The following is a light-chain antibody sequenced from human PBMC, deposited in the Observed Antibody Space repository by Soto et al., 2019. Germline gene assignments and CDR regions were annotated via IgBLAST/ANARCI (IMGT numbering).Light chain of an antibody. V-gene: IGLV2-23*02. CDR2: EVS. Sequence: QSVLTQPASVSGSPGQSITISCTGTSSDVGSYNVVSWYQQHPGKAPKLMIFEVSERPSGVSDRFSGSKSGSTASLTISGLQAEDEADYFCCSYAGGSSFWVFGGGTKLTVL. CDR3: CSYAGGSSFWV. CDR1: SSDVGSYNV. J-gene: IGLJ3*02.